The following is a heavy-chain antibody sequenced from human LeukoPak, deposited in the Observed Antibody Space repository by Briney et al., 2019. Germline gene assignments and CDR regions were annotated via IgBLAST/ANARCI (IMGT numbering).Heavy chain of an antibody. CDR1: GGTFISYA. J-gene: IGHJ6*02. CDR3: AREALYGDYNYYYYYGMDV. CDR2: IIPIFGTA. V-gene: IGHV1-69*13. Sequence: ASVKVSCKASGGTFISYAISWVRQAPGQGLEWMGGIIPIFGTANYAQKFQGRVTITADESTSTAYMELSSLRSEDTAVYYCAREALYGDYNYYYYYGMDVWGQGTTVTVSS. D-gene: IGHD4-17*01.